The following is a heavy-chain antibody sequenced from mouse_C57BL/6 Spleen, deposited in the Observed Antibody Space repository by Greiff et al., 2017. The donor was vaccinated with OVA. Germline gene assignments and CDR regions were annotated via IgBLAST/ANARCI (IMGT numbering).Heavy chain of an antibody. V-gene: IGHV1-72*01. CDR3: ARSKERLTPYWYFDV. CDR1: GYTFTSYW. J-gene: IGHJ1*03. D-gene: IGHD3-2*02. Sequence: QVQLQQPGAELVKPGASVKLSCKASGYTFTSYWMHWVKQRPGRGLEWIGRIDPNSGGTKYNEKFKSKATLTVDKPSSTAYMQLSSLTSEDSAVYYCARSKERLTPYWYFDVWGTGTTVTVSS. CDR2: IDPNSGGT.